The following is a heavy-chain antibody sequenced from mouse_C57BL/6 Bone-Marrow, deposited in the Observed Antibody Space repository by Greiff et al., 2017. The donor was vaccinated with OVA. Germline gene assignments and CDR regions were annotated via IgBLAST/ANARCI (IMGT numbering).Heavy chain of an antibody. V-gene: IGHV5-6*01. J-gene: IGHJ3*01. Sequence: EVQLVESGGDLVKPGGSLKLSCAASGFTFSSYGMSWVRQTPDKRLEWVATISSGGSYTYYPDSVKGRFTISRDNAKNTLYLQMSSLKSEDTAMYYCARKHWPLFAYWGQGTLVTVSA. CDR2: ISSGGSYT. CDR3: ARKHWPLFAY. D-gene: IGHD4-1*01. CDR1: GFTFSSYG.